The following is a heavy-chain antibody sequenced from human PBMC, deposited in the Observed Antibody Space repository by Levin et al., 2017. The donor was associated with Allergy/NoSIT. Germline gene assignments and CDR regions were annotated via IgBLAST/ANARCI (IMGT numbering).Heavy chain of an antibody. V-gene: IGHV3-49*05. Sequence: NPGGSLRLSCTASGFTFGDYAMSWFRQAPGKGLEWVGFIRSKAYGGTTEYAASVKGRFTISRDDSKSIAYLQMNSLKTEDTAVYYCTRDSVMITFGGVIVNLNGDYWGQGTLVTVSS. D-gene: IGHD3-16*02. CDR1: GFTFGDYA. J-gene: IGHJ4*02. CDR3: TRDSVMITFGGVIVNLNGDY. CDR2: IRSKAYGGTT.